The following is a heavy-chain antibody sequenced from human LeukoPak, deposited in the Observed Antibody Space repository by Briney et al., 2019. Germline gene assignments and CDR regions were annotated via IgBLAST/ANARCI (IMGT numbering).Heavy chain of an antibody. CDR1: GFTFSSYA. CDR3: AKDLRGITAGLDY. J-gene: IGHJ4*02. Sequence: GGSLRLSCAASGFTFSSYAMHWVRQAPGKGLEWVAVISYDGSNKYYADSVKGRFTISRDNSKNTLYLQMNSLRAEDTAVYYCAKDLRGITAGLDYWGQGTLVTVSS. CDR2: ISYDGSNK. D-gene: IGHD6-13*01. V-gene: IGHV3-30-3*01.